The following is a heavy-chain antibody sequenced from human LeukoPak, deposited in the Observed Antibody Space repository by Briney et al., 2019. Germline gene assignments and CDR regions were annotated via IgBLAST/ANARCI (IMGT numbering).Heavy chain of an antibody. J-gene: IGHJ6*02. CDR1: GFTFSSYW. CDR3: ARGGGIVVVPAAPQEIYYYYYGMDV. CDR2: INSDGSST. Sequence: GGSLRLSCAASGFTFSSYWMHWVRHAPGKGLMWVSRINSDGSSTSYADSVKGRFTISRDNAKNTLYLQMNSLRAEDTAVYYCARGGGIVVVPAAPQEIYYYYYGMDVWGQGTTVTVSS. V-gene: IGHV3-74*01. D-gene: IGHD2-2*01.